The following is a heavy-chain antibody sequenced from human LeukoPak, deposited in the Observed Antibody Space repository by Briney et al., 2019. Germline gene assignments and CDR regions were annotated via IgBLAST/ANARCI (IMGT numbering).Heavy chain of an antibody. Sequence: SETLSLTCTVSGGSISSSSHYWGWIRQPPGTGLEWIGSIYYSGSTYYNPSLKSRVTISVDTSKNQFSLKLSSVTAADTAVYYCARRYSSSSVWFDPWGQGTLVTVSS. V-gene: IGHV4-39*01. CDR3: ARRYSSSSVWFDP. J-gene: IGHJ5*02. CDR2: IYYSGST. CDR1: GGSISSSSHY. D-gene: IGHD6-13*01.